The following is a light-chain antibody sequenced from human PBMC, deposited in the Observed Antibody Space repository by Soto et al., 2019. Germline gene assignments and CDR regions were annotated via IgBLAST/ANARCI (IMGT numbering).Light chain of an antibody. CDR3: HQFGYSPRT. CDR1: QTVNSDY. CDR2: ATS. V-gene: IGKV3-20*01. Sequence: EIVLTQSPGTLSLSPGETATLSCRASQTVNSDYLAWVQQRPGQAPRLLIFATSRRATDIPDRFSGSGSGTDFTLAIRRLEPEDFAVYYCHQFGYSPRTFGQGTKVE. J-gene: IGKJ1*01.